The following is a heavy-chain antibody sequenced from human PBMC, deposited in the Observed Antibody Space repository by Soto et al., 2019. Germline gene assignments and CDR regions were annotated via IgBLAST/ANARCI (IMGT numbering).Heavy chain of an antibody. CDR3: ARERTPRSGFDY. Sequence: PSETLSLTCFVSGGSVTSYHWSWIRQFPGKGLEWIAYTSYTGNTNYNPSLKSRVTISVGTSKNQVSLTLSSATAADTAVYYCARERTPRSGFDYWGQGTQVTVSS. CDR1: GGSVTSYH. J-gene: IGHJ4*02. V-gene: IGHV4-59*02. D-gene: IGHD1-26*01. CDR2: TSYTGNT.